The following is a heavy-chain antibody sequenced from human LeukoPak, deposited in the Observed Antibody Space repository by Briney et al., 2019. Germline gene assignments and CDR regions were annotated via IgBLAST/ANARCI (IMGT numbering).Heavy chain of an antibody. CDR2: IKSKTDGGAP. CDR1: GFTFSNAL. J-gene: IGHJ5*02. V-gene: IGHV3-15*01. CDR3: LKYEGGA. Sequence: GGSLRLSCAASGFTFSNALMSWVRQAPGKGLEWVGRIKSKTDGGAPEYAAPVKGRFTISRDDSKNTLYLQMNSLKTEDTAVYYCLKYEGGAWGQGTLVTVSS. D-gene: IGHD3-3*01.